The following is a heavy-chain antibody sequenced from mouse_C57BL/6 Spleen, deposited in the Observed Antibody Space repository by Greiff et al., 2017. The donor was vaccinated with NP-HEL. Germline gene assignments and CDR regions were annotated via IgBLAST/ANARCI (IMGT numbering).Heavy chain of an antibody. J-gene: IGHJ2*01. V-gene: IGHV5-17*01. CDR3: ARRDDGYLYYFDD. Sequence: DVQLVESGGGLVKPGGSLKLSCAASGFTFSDYGMHWVRQAPEKGLEWVAYISSGSSTIYYADTVKGRFTISGDNAKNTLFLQMTSLRSEDTAMYYCARRDDGYLYYFDDWGQGTTLTVSS. CDR1: GFTFSDYG. CDR2: ISSGSSTI. D-gene: IGHD2-3*01.